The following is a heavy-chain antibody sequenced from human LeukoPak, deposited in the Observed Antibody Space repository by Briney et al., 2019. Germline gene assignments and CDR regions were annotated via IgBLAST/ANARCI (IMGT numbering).Heavy chain of an antibody. CDR1: GFSFTYG. CDR3: AKDSHGGFFDY. D-gene: IGHD2-15*01. J-gene: IGHJ4*02. Sequence: GGSLRLSCAASGFSFTYGMSWVRQAPGKGLEWVSGIGGGDGRTYYADSLKGRFTISRDISKTTLYLQISGLTADDTAVYYCAKDSHGGFFDYWGQGTLVTVSS. V-gene: IGHV3-23*01. CDR2: IGGGDGRT.